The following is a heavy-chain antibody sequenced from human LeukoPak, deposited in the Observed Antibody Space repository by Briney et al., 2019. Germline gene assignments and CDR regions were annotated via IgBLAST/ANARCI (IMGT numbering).Heavy chain of an antibody. CDR3: ARDLLGNAFDI. V-gene: IGHV3-7*01. D-gene: IGHD1-26*01. Sequence: GGSLRLSCAASGFTFSSYWMSWVRQALGKGLEWVANIKQDGSEKYYVDSLKGRFTISRDNAMNSLYLQMNSLRAEDTALYYCARDLLGNAFDIWGQGTMVTVSS. CDR2: IKQDGSEK. CDR1: GFTFSSYW. J-gene: IGHJ3*02.